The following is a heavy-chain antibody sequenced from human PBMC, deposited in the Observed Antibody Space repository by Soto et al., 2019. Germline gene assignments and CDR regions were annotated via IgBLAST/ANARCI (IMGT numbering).Heavy chain of an antibody. Sequence: ASVKVSCKASGYTFTTYDINWVRQAPGQGLEWMGWVNPNSGGTNYAQKFQGRVTMTRDTSITTAYMELSRLRSDDTAVYYCARSIAARRTVDYWGQRTLVTVSS. CDR3: ARSIAARRTVDY. CDR1: GYTFTTYD. CDR2: VNPNSGGT. D-gene: IGHD6-6*01. V-gene: IGHV1-2*02. J-gene: IGHJ4*01.